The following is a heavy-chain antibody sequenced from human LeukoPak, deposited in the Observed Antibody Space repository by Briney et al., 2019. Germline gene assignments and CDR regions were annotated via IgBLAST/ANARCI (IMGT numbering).Heavy chain of an antibody. CDR1: GFTFDDYA. V-gene: IGHV3-9*01. J-gene: IGHJ3*02. CDR3: AKDMGSDAFDI. CDR2: ISWNSGSI. D-gene: IGHD1-26*01. Sequence: GRSLRLSCAASGFTFDDYAMHWVRQAPGKGLEWVSGISWNSGSIGYADSVKGRFTISRDNAKNSLYLQMNSLRAEDTALYYCAKDMGSDAFDIWGQGTMVTVSS.